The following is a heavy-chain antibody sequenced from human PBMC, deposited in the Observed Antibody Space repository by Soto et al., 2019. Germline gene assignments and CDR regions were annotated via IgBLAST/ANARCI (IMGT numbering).Heavy chain of an antibody. Sequence: EVQLVASGGDLVKPGGSLRLACAGSGFSFRKAWMSWVHQAPGKGPEWIGRIKSESVGGTTDYAAPVKGRFTVSRDDSKNTVYLHMSSLKIEDTAVYYCLGDWLHPWGQGTLVTVSS. CDR3: LGDWLHP. D-gene: IGHD7-27*01. J-gene: IGHJ5*02. V-gene: IGHV3-15*05. CDR1: GFSFRKAW. CDR2: IKSESVGGTT.